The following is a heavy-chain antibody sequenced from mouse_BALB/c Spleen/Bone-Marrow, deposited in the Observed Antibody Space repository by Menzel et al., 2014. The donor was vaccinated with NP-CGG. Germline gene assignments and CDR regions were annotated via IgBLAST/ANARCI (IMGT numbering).Heavy chain of an antibody. CDR3: ALNWDSAY. CDR1: GFTFSSYG. J-gene: IGHJ3*01. D-gene: IGHD4-1*02. V-gene: IGHV5-6*01. CDR2: INNGGTYT. Sequence: EVKLVESGGDLVKPGGSLKLSCAASGFTFSSYGMSWVRQTPDKRLEWVATINNGGTYTYYPDSVKGRFTISRDNAKNTLYPQMSSLKSEDTAMYYCALNWDSAYWGQGTLVTVSA.